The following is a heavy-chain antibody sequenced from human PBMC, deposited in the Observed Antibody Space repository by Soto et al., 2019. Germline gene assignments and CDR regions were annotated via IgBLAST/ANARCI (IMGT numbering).Heavy chain of an antibody. CDR1: GGSISSRGCS. CDR2: IYYSGST. V-gene: IGHV4-61*08. CDR3: ARSDGRY. J-gene: IGHJ4*02. Sequence: SETLSLTCAVSGGSISSRGCSWSWIRQPPGKGLEWIGYIYYSGSTNYNPSLKSRVTISVDTSKNQFSLKLSSVTAADTAVYYCARSDGRYWGQGTLVTVSS.